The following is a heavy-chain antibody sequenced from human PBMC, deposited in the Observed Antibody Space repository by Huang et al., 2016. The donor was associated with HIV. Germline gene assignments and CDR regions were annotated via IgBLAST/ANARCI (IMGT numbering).Heavy chain of an antibody. D-gene: IGHD6-6*01. CDR2: IFPGDSDT. Sequence: VQLVQSGAEVKKPGESLKISCKGSGYSVSSYWLAWVRQMPVKGLAWIGIIFPGDSDTTYSPSVEGQVTISADKSIGTAYLQWSSLKASDTAMYYCARRFSSSSGYFDYWGQGSLVTVSS. J-gene: IGHJ4*02. V-gene: IGHV5-51*01. CDR3: ARRFSSSSGYFDY. CDR1: GYSVSSYW.